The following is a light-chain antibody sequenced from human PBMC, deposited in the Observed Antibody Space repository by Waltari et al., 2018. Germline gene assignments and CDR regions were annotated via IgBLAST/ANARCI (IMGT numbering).Light chain of an antibody. Sequence: DIQMTQSPSSLSASVGDRVTITCRASQSISIYLNWYQQKPGKAPKLLIYAASSLKSGFPSRFSGSGSGTDFTLTISSLQPEDFATYYCQQSYSTPPGTFGQGTRLEIK. CDR3: QQSYSTPPGT. CDR1: QSISIY. V-gene: IGKV1-39*01. J-gene: IGKJ5*01. CDR2: AAS.